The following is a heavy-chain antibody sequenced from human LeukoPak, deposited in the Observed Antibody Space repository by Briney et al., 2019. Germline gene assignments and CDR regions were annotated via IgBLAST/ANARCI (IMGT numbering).Heavy chain of an antibody. D-gene: IGHD1-26*01. Sequence: SETLSLTCTVSGGSISSGDYYWSWIRQPPGKGLEWIGYIYYSGSTYYNPSLKSRVTISVDTSKNQFSLKLGSVTAADTAVYYCARAWGDYYGMDVWGKGTTVTVSS. V-gene: IGHV4-30-4*01. CDR3: ARAWGDYYGMDV. CDR1: GGSISSGDYY. J-gene: IGHJ6*04. CDR2: IYYSGST.